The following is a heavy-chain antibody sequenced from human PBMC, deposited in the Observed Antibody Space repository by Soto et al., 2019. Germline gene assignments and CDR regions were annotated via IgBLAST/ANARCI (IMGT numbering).Heavy chain of an antibody. CDR3: ATLPPRIVVVVTPIPT. D-gene: IGHD2-8*02. CDR2: ISHSGST. J-gene: IGHJ5*02. CDR1: GGSFSGYY. Sequence: SETLSLTCAVYGGSFSGYYWTWIRQPPGTGLEWIGEISHSGSTNYNPSLKSRVNISVDTSNNQFSLMLRSVTAADTAVYYCATLPPRIVVVVTPIPTWGQGTLVTVSS. V-gene: IGHV4-34*01.